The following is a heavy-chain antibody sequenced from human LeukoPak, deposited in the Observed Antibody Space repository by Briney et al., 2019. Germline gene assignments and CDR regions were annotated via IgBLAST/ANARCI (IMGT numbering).Heavy chain of an antibody. D-gene: IGHD2-2*01. V-gene: IGHV4-34*01. Sequence: NASETLSLTCAVYGGSFSGYYWSWIRRPPGKGLEWIGEINHSGSTNYNPSLKSRVTISVDTSKNQFSLKLSSVTAADTAVYYCAVGYCSSTSCSDVWGKGTTVTVSS. CDR2: INHSGST. CDR3: AVGYCSSTSCSDV. CDR1: GGSFSGYY. J-gene: IGHJ6*04.